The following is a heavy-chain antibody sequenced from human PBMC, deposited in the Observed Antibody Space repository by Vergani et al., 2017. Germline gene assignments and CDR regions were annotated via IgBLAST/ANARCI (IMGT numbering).Heavy chain of an antibody. D-gene: IGHD2-15*01. Sequence: QVQLVQSGTEVKKPGASVKVSCKASGYTFTNYDINWVRRATGQGLEWMGWMNPISGNTGFAQKFRGRVTITRNTSISTAYMELSSLRSEDTAIYYCARGLSGYCSGDMCDINPWFDSCGPGSLVTVSS. CDR1: GYTFTNYD. CDR3: ARGLSGYCSGDMCDINPWFDS. V-gene: IGHV1-8*03. CDR2: MNPISGNT. J-gene: IGHJ5*01.